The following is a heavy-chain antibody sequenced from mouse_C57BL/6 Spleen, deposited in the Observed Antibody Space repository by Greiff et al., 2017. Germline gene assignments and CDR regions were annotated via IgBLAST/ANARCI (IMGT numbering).Heavy chain of an antibody. V-gene: IGHV2-9*01. Sequence: VKLQESGPGLVAPSQSLSITCTVSGFSLTCYGVDWVRQPPGKGLEWLGVLWGGGSTNSTSALMSRLRISKDNSKSQVFLKMNSLQTDDTAMYYCAKRYDGYFAYWGQGTLVTVSA. D-gene: IGHD2-3*01. CDR3: AKRYDGYFAY. J-gene: IGHJ3*01. CDR2: LWGGGST. CDR1: GFSLTCYG.